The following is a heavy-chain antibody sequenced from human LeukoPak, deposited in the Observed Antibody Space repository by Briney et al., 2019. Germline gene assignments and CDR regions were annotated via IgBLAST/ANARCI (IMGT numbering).Heavy chain of an antibody. Sequence: GGSLRLSCAASGFTFDDYGMSWVRQAPGKGLEWVACIYPDGNNKDYADSVKGRFIISRDNSKNILFLQMNSLRPEDTAVYYCAKDWSGDYNWSDPWGQGTLVTVSS. J-gene: IGHJ5*02. V-gene: IGHV3-30*02. D-gene: IGHD3-3*01. CDR3: AKDWSGDYNWSDP. CDR1: GFTFDDYG. CDR2: IYPDGNNK.